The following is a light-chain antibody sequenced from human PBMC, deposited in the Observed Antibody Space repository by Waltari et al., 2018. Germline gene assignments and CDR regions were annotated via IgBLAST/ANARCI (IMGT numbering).Light chain of an antibody. CDR1: SRDIGSYDL. Sequence: QSALTQPASVSGSHGQSITISCTGTSRDIGSYDLVSWYQQHPGMAPKFMIYAGSKRPSGVSTRFSGSKSGNMASLTISGLQAEDEAVYYCSSYAGVNSHVLFGGGTKLTVL. CDR3: SSYAGVNSHVL. CDR2: AGS. V-gene: IGLV2-23*01. J-gene: IGLJ2*01.